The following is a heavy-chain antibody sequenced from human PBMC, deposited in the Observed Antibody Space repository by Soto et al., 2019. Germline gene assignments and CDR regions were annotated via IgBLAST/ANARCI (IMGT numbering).Heavy chain of an antibody. V-gene: IGHV1-18*01. CDR3: ARCYCSVGSCYACWHFDL. J-gene: IGHJ2*01. Sequence: QVQLVQSGAEVKKPGASVKVSCQASGYTFTNYAISWVRQAPGQGLEWMGWISASTRNTDQAQNFKGRVTMTIDTSTNTANMELRSLRSHDTAVYYCARCYCSVGSCYACWHFDLWGRGTLVTVSS. D-gene: IGHD2-15*01. CDR2: ISASTRNT. CDR1: GYTFTNYA.